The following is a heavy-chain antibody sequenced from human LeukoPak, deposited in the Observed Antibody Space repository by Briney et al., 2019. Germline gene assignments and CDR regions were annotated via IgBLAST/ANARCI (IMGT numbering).Heavy chain of an antibody. CDR3: ARATISVAYAFDI. CDR1: GFIFSDVD. Sequence: PGGSLRLSCAASGFIFSDVDMHWVRQVTGKGQELDSAIDTTGNTYYPASVKGRFTISTENAKNSLYLQMNSLRAEDTAVYYCARATISVAYAFDIWGQGTMVTVSS. V-gene: IGHV3-13*04. CDR2: IDTTGNT. D-gene: IGHD6-19*01. J-gene: IGHJ3*02.